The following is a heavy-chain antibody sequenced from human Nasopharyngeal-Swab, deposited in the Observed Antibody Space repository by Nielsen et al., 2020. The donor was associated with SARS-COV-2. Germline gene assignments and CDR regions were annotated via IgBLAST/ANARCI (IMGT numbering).Heavy chain of an antibody. Sequence: GESLKISCAASGFTFRSYAISWVRPAPGKGLEWVSVISGSDHTTYYADSVKGRFTISRDNSKNTVNLQMNSLRVEDTAIYYCAKDRDSGDDSDDYYHYYGMDVWGQGTTVTVFS. J-gene: IGHJ6*02. CDR2: ISGSDHTT. V-gene: IGHV3-23*01. D-gene: IGHD5-12*01. CDR3: AKDRDSGDDSDDYYHYYGMDV. CDR1: GFTFRSYA.